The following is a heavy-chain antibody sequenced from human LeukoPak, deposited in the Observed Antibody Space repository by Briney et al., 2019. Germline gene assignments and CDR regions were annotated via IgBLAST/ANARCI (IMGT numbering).Heavy chain of an antibody. Sequence: PGGSLRLSCAASGFTFSSYEMNWVRQAPGKGLEWVSYISSSGRTIYYADSVKGRFTISRDNAKNSLYLQMNSLRAEDTAVHYCAKCESSSSHYRLLDYWGQGTLVTVSS. J-gene: IGHJ4*02. CDR1: GFTFSSYE. CDR3: AKCESSSSHYRLLDY. V-gene: IGHV3-48*03. CDR2: ISSSGRTI. D-gene: IGHD6-13*01.